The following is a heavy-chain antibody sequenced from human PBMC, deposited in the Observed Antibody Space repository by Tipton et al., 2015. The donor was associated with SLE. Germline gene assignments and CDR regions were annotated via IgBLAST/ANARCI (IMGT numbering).Heavy chain of an antibody. Sequence: SLRLSCAASGFSFSSYEMNWVRQAPGKGLECVSIIYAGDGTFSSDSEKGRFIDYRDNSKNTLYFQMNSLIIDDTPEYYCARFHDTPYNILTEPKVGPVGMDVWGQGGSVVVFS. CDR2: IYAGDGT. D-gene: IGHD3-9*01. CDR1: GFSFSSYE. CDR3: ARFHDTPYNILTEPKVGPVGMDV. J-gene: IGHJ6*02. V-gene: IGHV3-66*02.